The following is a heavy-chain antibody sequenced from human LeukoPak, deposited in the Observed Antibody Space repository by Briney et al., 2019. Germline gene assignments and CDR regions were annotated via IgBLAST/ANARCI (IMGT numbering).Heavy chain of an antibody. CDR1: GYTFTGYY. J-gene: IGHJ5*02. D-gene: IGHD3-3*01. Sequence: ASVKVSCKASGYTFTGYYMHWVRQAPGQGLEWMGWINPNSGGTNYAQKFQGRVTMTRDTSISTAYMELSRLRSDDTAVYYCARDGSCVLRFLEWSRTDWFDPWGQGTLVTVSS. CDR3: ARDGSCVLRFLEWSRTDWFDP. CDR2: INPNSGGT. V-gene: IGHV1-2*02.